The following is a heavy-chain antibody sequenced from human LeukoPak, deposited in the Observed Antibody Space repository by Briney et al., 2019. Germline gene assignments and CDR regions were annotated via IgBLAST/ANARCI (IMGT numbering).Heavy chain of an antibody. CDR1: GCALSIYY. CDR2: IYTSGST. J-gene: IGHJ4*02. CDR3: ARGSSGDPFDY. D-gene: IGHD4-17*01. Sequence: PSETLSLTCTVSGCALSIYYVSWIRQPAGQGLEWIGRIYTSGSTNYNPSLKSRVTRSLEQSKNQSSLTQSSVTAQDSAVYYYARGSSGDPFDYWGQGTLVTVSS. V-gene: IGHV4-4*07.